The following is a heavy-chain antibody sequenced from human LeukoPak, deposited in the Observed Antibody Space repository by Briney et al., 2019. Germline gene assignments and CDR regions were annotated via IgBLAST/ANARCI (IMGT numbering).Heavy chain of an antibody. D-gene: IGHD6-13*01. Sequence: PSETLSLTCTVSGGSVSSGSCYWSWIRQPPGKGLEWIGYIYYSGSTNYNPSLKSRVTISVDTSKNQFSLKLSSVTAADTAVYYCARLRGYTSSARGYVEYWGQGTLVTVSS. CDR3: ARLRGYTSSARGYVEY. CDR2: IYYSGST. J-gene: IGHJ4*02. V-gene: IGHV4-61*01. CDR1: GGSVSSGSCY.